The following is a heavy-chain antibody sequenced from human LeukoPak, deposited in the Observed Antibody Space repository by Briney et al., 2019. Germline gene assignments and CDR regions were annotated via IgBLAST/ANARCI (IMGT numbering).Heavy chain of an antibody. V-gene: IGHV3-23*01. J-gene: IGHJ4*02. Sequence: GGSLRLSCAASGFTFSSCAMSWVRQAPEKGLEWVSSISPSGDSTYYADSVKGRFTISRDNSKNTLYLQMTSLRAEDTAVYYCAKDRVTAAGYYFDYWGQGTLVTVSS. CDR2: ISPSGDST. CDR3: AKDRVTAAGYYFDY. D-gene: IGHD6-13*01. CDR1: GFTFSSCA.